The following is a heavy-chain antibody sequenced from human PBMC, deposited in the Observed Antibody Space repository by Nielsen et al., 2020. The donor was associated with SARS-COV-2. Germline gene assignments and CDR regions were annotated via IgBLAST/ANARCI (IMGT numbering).Heavy chain of an antibody. Sequence: GGSLRLSCAASGFTFSSYDMHWVRQATGKGLEWVSAIGTAGDTYYPGSVKGRFTISRENAKNSLYLQMNILRAGDTAVYYCARAHSSGYYADYYYGMDVWGQGTTVTVSS. D-gene: IGHD3-22*01. J-gene: IGHJ6*02. CDR1: GFTFSSYD. V-gene: IGHV3-13*04. CDR2: IGTAGDT. CDR3: ARAHSSGYYADYYYGMDV.